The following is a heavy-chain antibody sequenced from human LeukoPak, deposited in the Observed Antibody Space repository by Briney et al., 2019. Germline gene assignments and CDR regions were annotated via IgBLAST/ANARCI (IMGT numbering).Heavy chain of an antibody. CDR1: GYTFTSYG. J-gene: IGHJ6*03. CDR2: ISAYNGNT. V-gene: IGHV1-18*01. CDR3: ARVSDDSSSWRGAINYYYYYYMDV. Sequence: ASVEVSCKASGYTFTSYGISWVRQAPGQGLEWMGWISAYNGNTNYAQKLQGRVTMTTDTSTSTAYMELRSLRSDDTAVYYCARVSDDSSSWRGAINYYYYYYMDVWGKGTTVTVSS. D-gene: IGHD6-13*01.